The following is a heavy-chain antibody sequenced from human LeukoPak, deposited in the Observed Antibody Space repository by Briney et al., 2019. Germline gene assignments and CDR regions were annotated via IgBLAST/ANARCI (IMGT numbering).Heavy chain of an antibody. V-gene: IGHV4-30-4*01. CDR1: GGSISSGDYY. Sequence: PSQTLSLTRTVSGGSISSGDYYWSWIRQPPGKGLEWIGYIYYSGSTYYNPSLKSRVTISVDTSKNQFSLKLSSVTAADTAVYYCARELTYYDILTGYSPTAWFDPWGQGTLVTVSS. D-gene: IGHD3-9*01. CDR3: ARELTYYDILTGYSPTAWFDP. J-gene: IGHJ5*02. CDR2: IYYSGST.